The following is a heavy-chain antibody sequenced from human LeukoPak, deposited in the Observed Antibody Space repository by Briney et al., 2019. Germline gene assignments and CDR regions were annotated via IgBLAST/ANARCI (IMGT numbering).Heavy chain of an antibody. J-gene: IGHJ4*02. Sequence: GGSLRLSCAASGFAFTTYASGCVRQAPGKGLEWVSGISTTGGHTYYADSVKGRFTVSRDNSKNTLYLEMNSLRAEDTALYYCGKDLHGTVAYYFDSWVQGTPVTVSS. V-gene: IGHV3-23*01. D-gene: IGHD6-19*01. CDR1: GFAFTTYA. CDR3: GKDLHGTVAYYFDS. CDR2: ISTTGGHT.